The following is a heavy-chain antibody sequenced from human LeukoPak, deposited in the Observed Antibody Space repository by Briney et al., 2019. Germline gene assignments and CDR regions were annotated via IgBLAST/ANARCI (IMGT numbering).Heavy chain of an antibody. J-gene: IGHJ6*02. CDR3: AKDGSDRIAATTYNYYGMDV. V-gene: IGHV3-30*18. CDR2: ISHDGSNK. Sequence: GRSLRLSCAVTGITLSDYGMHWVRQVPGKGLEWVTFISHDGSNKYYVDSVKGRFTISRDTSKSTVYLHLSSLRAEDTGLYYCAKDGSDRIAATTYNYYGMDVWGQGTTVTVSS. CDR1: GITLSDYG. D-gene: IGHD6-13*01.